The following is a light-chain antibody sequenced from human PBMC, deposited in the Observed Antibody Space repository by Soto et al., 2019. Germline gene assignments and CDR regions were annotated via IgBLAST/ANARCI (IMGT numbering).Light chain of an antibody. J-gene: IGKJ3*01. V-gene: IGKV1-33*01. Sequence: DIQITQSPPSLFASVGDRVTITCQASHDIGTSLNWYQDKPGQAPKLVIYDAYNLETGVPSTFSGSGYGTDFTFTISSLRPEDIATYYCQKSDHLPLFGPGTKVDI. CDR2: DAY. CDR3: QKSDHLPL. CDR1: HDIGTS.